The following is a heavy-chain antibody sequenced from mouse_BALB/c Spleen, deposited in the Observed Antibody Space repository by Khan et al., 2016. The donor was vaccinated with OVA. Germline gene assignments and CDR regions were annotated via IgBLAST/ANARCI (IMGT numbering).Heavy chain of an antibody. Sequence: EVQLQESGPDLVKTGASVKISCKASGYSFTGYYMNWVKQSHGKSPACIGRINPNTDNINYNQKFRGKAILTVDTSSSTAYMELRSLTSEDSAVYYWARGYDVVAHWGQGTLGTVSA. CDR2: INPNTDNI. D-gene: IGHD2-14*01. CDR1: GYSFTGYY. J-gene: IGHJ3*01. V-gene: IGHV1-26*01. CDR3: ARGYDVVAH.